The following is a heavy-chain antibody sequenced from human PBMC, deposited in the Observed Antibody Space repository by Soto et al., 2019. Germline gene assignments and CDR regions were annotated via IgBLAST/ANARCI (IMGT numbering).Heavy chain of an antibody. J-gene: IGHJ4*02. CDR2: VTGGGDST. D-gene: IGHD3-16*01. CDR1: GFTFATYA. V-gene: IGHV3-23*01. Sequence: GGFLRLSCTASGFTFATYAMSWVRQAPGKGLEWVSRVTGGGDSTCYADSVHGRFTIFRDNAKGILYLQMNNLRAEDTAVYYCARVGIGVYHLDYWGQGTLVTVSS. CDR3: ARVGIGVYHLDY.